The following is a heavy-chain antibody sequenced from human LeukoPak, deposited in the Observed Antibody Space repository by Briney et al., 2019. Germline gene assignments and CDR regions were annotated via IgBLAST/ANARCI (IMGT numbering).Heavy chain of an antibody. J-gene: IGHJ3*02. CDR3: ARGCSGGSCYSDAFDI. CDR2: IWYDGSNK. CDR1: GFTFSSYG. D-gene: IGHD2-15*01. V-gene: IGHV3-33*01. Sequence: GGSLRLSCAASGFTFSSYGMHWVRQAPGKGLGWVAVIWYDGSNKYYADSVKGRFTISRDNSKNTLYLQMNSLRAEDTAVYYCARGCSGGSCYSDAFDIWGQGTMVTVSS.